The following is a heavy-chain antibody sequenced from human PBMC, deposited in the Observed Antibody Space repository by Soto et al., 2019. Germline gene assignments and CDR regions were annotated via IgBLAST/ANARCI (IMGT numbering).Heavy chain of an antibody. J-gene: IGHJ6*02. D-gene: IGHD3-10*01. CDR2: ISYDGSNK. Sequence: PVGSLRLSCAASGFTFSSYAMHWVRQAPGKGLEWVAVISYDGSNKYYADSVKGRFTISRDNSKNTLYLQMNSLRAEDTAVYYCARFIAGGYYYYGMDVWGQGTTVTVSS. CDR1: GFTFSSYA. V-gene: IGHV3-30-3*01. CDR3: ARFIAGGYYYYGMDV.